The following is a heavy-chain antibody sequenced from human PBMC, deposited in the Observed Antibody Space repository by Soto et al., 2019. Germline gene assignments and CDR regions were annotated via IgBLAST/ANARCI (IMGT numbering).Heavy chain of an antibody. Sequence: QVQLLESGPGLVKPSQTLSLTCSVSGDSISTVDYFWAWIRQPPGQALEYIGYIYKSATTYYNPSFESRVAISLDTSKRQFSLNVTYVTAADTAVYFCARGRYCLTGRCFPNWFDSWGQGTLVTVSS. CDR1: GDSISTVDYF. CDR2: IYKSATT. D-gene: IGHD2-15*01. V-gene: IGHV4-30-4*01. J-gene: IGHJ5*01. CDR3: ARGRYCLTGRCFPNWFDS.